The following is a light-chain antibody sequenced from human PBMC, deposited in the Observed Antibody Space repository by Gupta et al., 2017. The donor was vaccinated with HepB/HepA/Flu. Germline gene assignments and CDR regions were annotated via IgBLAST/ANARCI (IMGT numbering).Light chain of an antibody. CDR1: QGVSKNY. CDR2: GAS. J-gene: IGKJ1*01. Sequence: EIVLTQSPGTLSLSPGERATLSCRASQGVSKNYLAWYQQKPGQAPRLLIYGASSRATGIPDRFSGSGSGTDFTLTISRVEPEDFAVYYCQQYGSSPVTFGQGTKVEIK. CDR3: QQYGSSPVT. V-gene: IGKV3-20*01.